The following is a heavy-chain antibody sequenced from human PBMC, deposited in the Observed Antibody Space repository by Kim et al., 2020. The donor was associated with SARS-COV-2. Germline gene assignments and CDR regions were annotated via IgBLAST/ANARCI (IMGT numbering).Heavy chain of an antibody. CDR2: IIPIFGTA. D-gene: IGHD3-10*01. CDR3: AREGGSPGIWFDP. J-gene: IGHJ5*02. V-gene: IGHV1-69*13. CDR1: GGTFSSYA. Sequence: SVKVSCKASGGTFSSYAISWVRQAPGQGLEWMGGIIPIFGTANYAQKFQGRVTITADESTSTAYMELSSLRSEDTAVYYCAREGGSPGIWFDPWGQGTLVTVSS.